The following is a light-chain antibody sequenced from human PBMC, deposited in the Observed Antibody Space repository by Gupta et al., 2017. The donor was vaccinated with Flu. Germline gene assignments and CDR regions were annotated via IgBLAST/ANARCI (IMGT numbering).Light chain of an antibody. J-gene: IGKJ1*01. Sequence: EIVLTQSPATLSVSPGERATPSCRAIQSVSSNLAWYQKKPGQAPRLLIDGASTRATGIPARFSGRWSGTECTLTISSRQSEDLAVYYWQQYNNWPWTFGQGTKVEIK. CDR1: QSVSSN. V-gene: IGKV3-15*01. CDR2: GAS. CDR3: QQYNNWPWT.